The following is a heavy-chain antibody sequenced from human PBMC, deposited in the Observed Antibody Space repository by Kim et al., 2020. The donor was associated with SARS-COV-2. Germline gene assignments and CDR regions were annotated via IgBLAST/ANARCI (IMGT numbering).Heavy chain of an antibody. CDR2: ISYEGSDK. Sequence: GGSLRLSCAASGFTFSNFGMHWVRQAPGKGLEWVAIISYEGSDKYSADSVKGRFTIFRDNSKNTLYLQMNRLRVEDTAVYYCAKDLGGLFDSCGQGTLVT. CDR1: GFTFSNFG. J-gene: IGHJ4*02. CDR3: AKDLGGLFDS. V-gene: IGHV3-30*18. D-gene: IGHD2-15*01.